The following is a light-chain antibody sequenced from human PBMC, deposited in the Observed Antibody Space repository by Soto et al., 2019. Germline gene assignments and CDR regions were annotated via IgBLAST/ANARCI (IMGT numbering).Light chain of an antibody. J-gene: IGKJ1*01. Sequence: EILMTQSPATLSVSPGERATLSCRASQSVRSNLAWYQQKPGQAPRLLIYGASTRAADTPARFSGTGSGTEFALTITSLQSEDFAVYYCQQYNNWPQTFGQGTTVEIK. CDR3: QQYNNWPQT. CDR2: GAS. CDR1: QSVRSN. V-gene: IGKV3-15*01.